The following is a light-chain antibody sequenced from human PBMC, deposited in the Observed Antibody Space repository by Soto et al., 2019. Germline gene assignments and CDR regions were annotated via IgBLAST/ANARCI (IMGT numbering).Light chain of an antibody. J-gene: IGKJ1*01. CDR1: QSISTW. CDR2: RAS. V-gene: IGKV1-5*03. Sequence: DIQMTQSPSTLSASVGDRVTMTCRASQSISTWLAWYQQRPGRAPKLLIYRASILEDGVPSTFSGSASGTEFTLTISSLHPDDFATYYCQQYNTFPWTFGQGTKVEIK. CDR3: QQYNTFPWT.